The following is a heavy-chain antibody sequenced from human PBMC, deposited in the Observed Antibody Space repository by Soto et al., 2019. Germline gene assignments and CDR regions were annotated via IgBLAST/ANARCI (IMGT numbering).Heavy chain of an antibody. Sequence: ASVRVSCKASGYTFTSYAMHWVRQAPGQRLEWMGWINAGNGNTKYSQKFQGRVTITRDTSASTAYMELSSLRSEDTAVYYCTIFGVVSIFDYWGQGTLVTVSS. CDR2: INAGNGNT. J-gene: IGHJ4*02. CDR3: TIFGVVSIFDY. D-gene: IGHD3-3*01. V-gene: IGHV1-3*01. CDR1: GYTFTSYA.